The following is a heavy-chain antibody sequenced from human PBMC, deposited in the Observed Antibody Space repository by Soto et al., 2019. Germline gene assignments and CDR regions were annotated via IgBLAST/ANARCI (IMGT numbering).Heavy chain of an antibody. J-gene: IGHJ4*02. D-gene: IGHD2-8*01. CDR1: GFTFSSYG. CDR3: AKGFISGGYCANGICYHFDY. Sequence: QVQLVESGGGVVQPGGSLTLSCAASGFTFSSYGMHWVRQAPGKGLEWVAVMSYDGNNKYYADSVKGRFTVSRDNSRNTQFLQMNSRRVEDTAVYYCAKGFISGGYCANGICYHFDYWGQGTAVTVSS. V-gene: IGHV3-30*18. CDR2: MSYDGNNK.